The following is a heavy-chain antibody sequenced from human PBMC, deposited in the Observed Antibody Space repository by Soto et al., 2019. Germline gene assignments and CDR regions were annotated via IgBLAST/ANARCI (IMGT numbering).Heavy chain of an antibody. V-gene: IGHV4-59*08. D-gene: IGHD5-12*01. CDR3: ARADIVATISYYYYYYMDV. J-gene: IGHJ6*03. Sequence: SETLSLTCTVSGGSISSYYWSWIRQSPGKGLEWIGYIYYSGSTNYNPSLKSRVTISVDTSKNQFSLKLSSVTAADTAVYYCARADIVATISYYYYYYMDVWGKGTTVTVAS. CDR2: IYYSGST. CDR1: GGSISSYY.